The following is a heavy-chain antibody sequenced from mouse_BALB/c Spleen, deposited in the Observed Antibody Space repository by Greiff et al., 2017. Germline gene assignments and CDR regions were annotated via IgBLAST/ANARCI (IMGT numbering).Heavy chain of an antibody. CDR1: GFTFSSFG. D-gene: IGHD2-3*01. V-gene: IGHV5-17*02. Sequence: DVQLQESGGGLVQPGGSRKLSCAASGFTFSSFGMHWVRQAPEKGLEWVAYISSGSSTIYYADTVKGRFTISRDNPKNTLFLQMTSLRSEDTAMYYCARGASFYYWYFDVWGAGTTVTVSS. CDR2: ISSGSSTI. J-gene: IGHJ1*01. CDR3: ARGASFYYWYFDV.